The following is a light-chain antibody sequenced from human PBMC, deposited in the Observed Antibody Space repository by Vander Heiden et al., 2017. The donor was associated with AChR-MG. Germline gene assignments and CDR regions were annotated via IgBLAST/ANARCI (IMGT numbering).Light chain of an antibody. Sequence: DIQMTHSPSTLSASVGDRVTISCRASQSSSSWVAWYQQKPGKAPKLLIDDASSLESGVPSRCSGSGSGTEFTLTISSLQPDDVATYYCQQYNSYLYTFGQGTKLEIK. CDR2: DAS. V-gene: IGKV1-5*01. J-gene: IGKJ2*01. CDR3: QQYNSYLYT. CDR1: QSSSSW.